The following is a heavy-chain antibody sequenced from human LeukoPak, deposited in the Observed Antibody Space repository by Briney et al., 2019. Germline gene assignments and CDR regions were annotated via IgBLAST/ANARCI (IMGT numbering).Heavy chain of an antibody. CDR2: IYHSGST. CDR1: GGSISSGGYS. Sequence: PSETLSLTCAVSGGSISSGGYSWSWIRQPPGKGLEWIGYIYHSGSTYYNPSLKSRVTISVDRSKNQFSLKLSSVTAADTAVYYCAREFWSGYYGYYFDYWGQGTLVTVSS. D-gene: IGHD3-3*01. J-gene: IGHJ4*02. CDR3: AREFWSGYYGYYFDY. V-gene: IGHV4-30-2*01.